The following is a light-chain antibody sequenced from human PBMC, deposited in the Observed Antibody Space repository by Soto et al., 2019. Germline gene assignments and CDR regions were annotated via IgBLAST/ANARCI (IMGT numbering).Light chain of an antibody. V-gene: IGKV3-11*01. CDR3: QLRCNWLPIT. Sequence: EIVLTQSPATLSLSPGERATLSCRASQSVSSYLAWYQQKPGQAPRLLIYDASNRATGIPARFSGSGSGTDFTLAISSLAPQDFLYYYCQLRCNWLPITFGQGTRLEIQ. CDR2: DAS. J-gene: IGKJ5*01. CDR1: QSVSSY.